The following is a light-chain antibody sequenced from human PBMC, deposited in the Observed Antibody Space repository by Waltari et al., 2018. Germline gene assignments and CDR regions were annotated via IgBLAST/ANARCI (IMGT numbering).Light chain of an antibody. Sequence: DTQMTQSPSSLSASPGDTITITCRASQPISTWLAWYQQKAGEAPRLLIFETSTLQSGVPPRCSGSGSGTHFTLSISNLQPDDSATYYCHQYDTYPWTFGLGT. CDR1: QPISTW. CDR3: HQYDTYPWT. J-gene: IGKJ1*01. V-gene: IGKV1-5*01. CDR2: ETS.